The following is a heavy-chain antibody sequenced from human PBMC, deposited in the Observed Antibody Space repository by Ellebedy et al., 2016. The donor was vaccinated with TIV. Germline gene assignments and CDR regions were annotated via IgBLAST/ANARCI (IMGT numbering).Heavy chain of an antibody. D-gene: IGHD2-8*01. J-gene: IGHJ3*02. CDR2: ISYDGSNK. CDR3: ARAGGYCTNGVCYRSAFDI. V-gene: IGHV3-30-3*01. CDR1: GFTFSSYA. Sequence: PGGSLRLSCAASGFTFSSYAMHWVRQAPGKGLEWVAVISYDGSNKYYADSVKGRFTISRDNSKNTLYLQMNSLRAEDTAVYYCARAGGYCTNGVCYRSAFDIWGQGTMVTVSS.